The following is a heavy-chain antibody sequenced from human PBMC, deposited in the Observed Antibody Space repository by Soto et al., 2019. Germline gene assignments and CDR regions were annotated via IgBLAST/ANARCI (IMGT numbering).Heavy chain of an antibody. J-gene: IGHJ4*02. D-gene: IGHD3-22*01. CDR3: ARVALGSSGTTYYSDH. V-gene: IGHV3-23*01. CDR1: GITFHSYV. CDR2: ISGSGDRT. Sequence: EVQLLESGGGLVQPGGSLRLSCAASGITFHSYVMRWIRQAPGKGLEWVSSISGSGDRTYYAGSVKGRFTISRDNSKNTLYLQMDSLRDEDTAMYYCARVALGSSGTTYYSDHWGQGTLVTVSS.